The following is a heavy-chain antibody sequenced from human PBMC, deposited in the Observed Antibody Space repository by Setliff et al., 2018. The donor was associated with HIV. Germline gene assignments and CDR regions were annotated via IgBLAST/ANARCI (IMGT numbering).Heavy chain of an antibody. J-gene: IGHJ4*02. CDR2: IYDSGST. Sequence: SETLSLTCTVSGDSIGSYSWNWIRQPQGKGLEWIGYIYDSGSTNYNPSLESRVTMSADTSKNQFSLKLNAVTAADTAVYYCARRSAGMYANSIDYWGQGTLVTVSS. CDR1: GDSIGSYS. V-gene: IGHV4-59*08. CDR3: ARRSAGMYANSIDY. D-gene: IGHD2-8*01.